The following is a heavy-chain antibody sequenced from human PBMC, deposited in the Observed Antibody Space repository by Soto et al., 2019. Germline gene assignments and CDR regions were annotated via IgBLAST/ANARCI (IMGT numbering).Heavy chain of an antibody. V-gene: IGHV2-5*02. J-gene: IGHJ4*02. Sequence: QITLNESGPTQVKPRQTLTLTCTFSGFSLTTSGVGVGWIRQSPGKAPEWLALMYWDDDKRYRPSLKSRLTITKETSKNQVVLTMADLDPADTATYYCAHRVLRTVFGLVTTTAIYFDFWGQGTPVAVSS. CDR2: MYWDDDK. CDR1: GFSLTTSGVG. D-gene: IGHD3-3*01. CDR3: AHRVLRTVFGLVTTTAIYFDF.